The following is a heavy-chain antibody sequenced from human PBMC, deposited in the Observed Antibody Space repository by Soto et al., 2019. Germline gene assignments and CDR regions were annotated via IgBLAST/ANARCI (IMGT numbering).Heavy chain of an antibody. CDR1: GGSINSNNYF. Sequence: QVQLQESGPGLVKPSQTLSLTCSVSGGSINSNNYFWSWIRQQPERGLQWIGYVSYSGSTRYNPSLKSRLGMSLDTSQNQFSLRLNSVSVAVTAVYFCARTIPRVAEVVPSPRELYFEYWGQGTQVTVSS. CDR2: VSYSGST. CDR3: ARTIPRVAEVVPSPRELYFEY. J-gene: IGHJ4*02. V-gene: IGHV4-31*03. D-gene: IGHD2-15*01.